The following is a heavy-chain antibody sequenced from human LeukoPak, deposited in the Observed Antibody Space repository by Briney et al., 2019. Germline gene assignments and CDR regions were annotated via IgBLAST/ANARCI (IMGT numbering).Heavy chain of an antibody. CDR1: GFSFSDYY. CDR3: ASSIQLWPRSWFDP. J-gene: IGHJ5*02. Sequence: PGGSLRLSCAASGFSFSDYYMSWIRQAPGKGLEWVSYISSSGSAIYYADSVKGRFTISRDNAKNSLYLQMNSLRAEDTAVYYCASSIQLWPRSWFDPWGQGTLVTVSS. CDR2: ISSSGSAI. D-gene: IGHD5-18*01. V-gene: IGHV3-11*01.